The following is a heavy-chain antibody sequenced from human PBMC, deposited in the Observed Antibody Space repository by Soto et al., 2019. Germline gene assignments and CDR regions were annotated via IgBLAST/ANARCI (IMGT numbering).Heavy chain of an antibody. CDR2: IYYSGST. Sequence: PSETLSLTCTVSGGSISSGGYYWSWIRQHPGKGLEWIGYIYYSGSTYYNPSLKSRVTISVDTSKNQFSLKLSSVTAADTAVYYCAGCGDTYGMDAFDIWGQGTMVTVSS. CDR3: AGCGDTYGMDAFDI. V-gene: IGHV4-31*03. J-gene: IGHJ3*02. CDR1: GGSISSGGYY. D-gene: IGHD4-17*01.